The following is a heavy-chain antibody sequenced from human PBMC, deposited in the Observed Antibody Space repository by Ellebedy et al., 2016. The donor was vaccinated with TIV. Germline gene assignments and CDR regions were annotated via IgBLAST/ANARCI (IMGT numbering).Heavy chain of an antibody. D-gene: IGHD1-1*01. CDR2: VYHNGIT. J-gene: IGHJ5*02. CDR1: GGSISSGDYY. CDR3: ARDRLEPGFLDP. Sequence: MPSETLSLTCTVSGGSISSGDYYWSWIRQPPGKGLEWIGRVYHNGITDYNPSLQSRVTISADTSKNQFSLKVTSVTAADTAVYYCARDRLEPGFLDPWGQGALVTVSS. V-gene: IGHV4-39*07.